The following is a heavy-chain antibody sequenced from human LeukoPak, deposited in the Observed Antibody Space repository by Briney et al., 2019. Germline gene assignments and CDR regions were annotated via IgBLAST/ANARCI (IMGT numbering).Heavy chain of an antibody. CDR1: GFTFSSYG. Sequence: GGSLRLSCAASGFTFSSYGMHWVRQAPGKGLEWVAVIWYDGSNKYYADSVRGRFTISRDNSKNTLYLQMNSLRAEDTAVYYCARGSSPYRWFGELFTDYWGQGTLVTVSS. V-gene: IGHV3-33*01. D-gene: IGHD3-10*01. J-gene: IGHJ4*02. CDR3: ARGSSPYRWFGELFTDY. CDR2: IWYDGSNK.